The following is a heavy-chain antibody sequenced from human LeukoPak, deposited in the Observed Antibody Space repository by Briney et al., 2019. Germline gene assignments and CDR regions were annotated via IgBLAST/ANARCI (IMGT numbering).Heavy chain of an antibody. J-gene: IGHJ4*02. V-gene: IGHV3-48*04. CDR2: ISSGSSSV. D-gene: IGHD5-12*01. CDR3: ARPVDYNAGDY. Sequence: GGSLRLSCSASGFTFSAYTMNWVRQAPGQGLEWVSYISSGSSSVYYTDSVKGRFTISRDNAKNSLYLQMNSLRADDTAVYYCARPVDYNAGDYWGQGTLVTVSS. CDR1: GFTFSAYT.